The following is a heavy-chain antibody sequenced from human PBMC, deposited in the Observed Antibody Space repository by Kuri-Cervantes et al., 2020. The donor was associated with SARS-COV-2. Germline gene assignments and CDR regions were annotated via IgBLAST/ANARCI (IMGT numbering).Heavy chain of an antibody. D-gene: IGHD2-2*01. CDR2: IYHSGST. V-gene: IGHV4-38-2*01. CDR3: ARVGAVVPAATYYFDY. Sequence: SETLSLTCAVSGYSISSGYYWGWIRQPPGKGLEWIGSIYHSGSTYYNPSLKSRVTISVDTSKNQFSLKLSSVTAADTAVYYCARVGAVVPAATYYFDYWGQGTLVTVS. J-gene: IGHJ4*02. CDR1: GYSISSGYY.